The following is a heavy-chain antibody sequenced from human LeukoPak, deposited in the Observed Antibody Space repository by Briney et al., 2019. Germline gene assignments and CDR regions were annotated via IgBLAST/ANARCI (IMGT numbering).Heavy chain of an antibody. Sequence: PGRSLRLSCAASGFTFSSYGMHWVRQAPGKGLEWVAVIWYDGSNKYYADSVKGRFTISRDNSKNTLYLQMNSLRAEDTAVYYCARDGGAADVYYGMDVWGQGTTVTVSS. CDR3: ARDGGAADVYYGMDV. V-gene: IGHV3-33*01. J-gene: IGHJ6*02. CDR2: IWYDGSNK. D-gene: IGHD6-13*01. CDR1: GFTFSSYG.